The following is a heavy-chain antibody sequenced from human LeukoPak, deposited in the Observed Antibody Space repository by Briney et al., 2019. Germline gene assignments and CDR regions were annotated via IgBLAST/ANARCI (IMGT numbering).Heavy chain of an antibody. J-gene: IGHJ4*02. CDR1: GVTLSSYA. V-gene: IGHV3-33*08. CDR3: ARDDCSTTPCYAY. D-gene: IGHD2-2*01. CDR2: IWYDGSKT. Sequence: GGSLRLSCTASGVTLSSYAMSWVRQAPGKGLEWVAAIWYDGSKTSYTDSVKGRFTVSRDISKNTVYLQMNGLKAEDTAVYYCARDDCSTTPCYAYWGQGTLVTVSS.